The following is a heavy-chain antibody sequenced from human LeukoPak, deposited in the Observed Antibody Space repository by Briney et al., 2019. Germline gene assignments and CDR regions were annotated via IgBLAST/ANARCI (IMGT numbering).Heavy chain of an antibody. CDR3: ARDSLLGVVVPAAIDY. V-gene: IGHV4-4*07. D-gene: IGHD2-2*01. J-gene: IGHJ4*02. CDR1: GGSISSYY. Sequence: SETLSLTCTVSGGSISSYYWSWIRQPAGKGLEWIGRIYTSGSTNYNPSLKSRVTMSVDTSRNQFSLKLSSVTAADTAVYYCARDSLLGVVVPAAIDYWGQGTLVTVSS. CDR2: IYTSGST.